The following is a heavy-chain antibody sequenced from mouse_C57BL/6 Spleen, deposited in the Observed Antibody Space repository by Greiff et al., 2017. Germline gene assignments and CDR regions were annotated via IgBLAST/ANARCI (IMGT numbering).Heavy chain of an antibody. D-gene: IGHD1-1*01. CDR3: ARRGVYYYGSSSYFEV. CDR2: ISSGGSYT. Sequence: EVQLVESGGDLVKPGGSLKLSCAASGFTFSSYGMSWVRQTPDKRLEWVATISSGGSYTYYPDSVKGRFTISRDNAKNTLYLQMSSLKSEDTAMYYCARRGVYYYGSSSYFEVWGTGTTVTVSS. J-gene: IGHJ1*03. CDR1: GFTFSSYG. V-gene: IGHV5-6*01.